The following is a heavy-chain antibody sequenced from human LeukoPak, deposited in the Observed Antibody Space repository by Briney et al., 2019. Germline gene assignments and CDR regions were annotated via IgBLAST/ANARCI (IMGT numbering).Heavy chain of an antibody. CDR2: ISYDGTKT. Sequence: PGRSLRLSCAASGFSFRSYAIHWVRQAPGKGLEWVAVISYDGTKTYYADSVKGRFTISRDNSKSSLYVEMNSLRAEDTAVYYCARGLFFAVPGAPFDSWGQGTLVTVSS. CDR1: GFSFRSYA. J-gene: IGHJ4*02. CDR3: ARGLFFAVPGAPFDS. D-gene: IGHD6-19*01. V-gene: IGHV3-30-3*01.